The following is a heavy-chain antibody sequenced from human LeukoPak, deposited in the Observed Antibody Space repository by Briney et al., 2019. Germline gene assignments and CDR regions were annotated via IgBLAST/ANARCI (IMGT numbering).Heavy chain of an antibody. CDR1: GGSISSGSYY. D-gene: IGHD3-10*01. CDR2: IYTSGST. CDR3: AREGLNMVRGVIPKEAWVWFDP. Sequence: SETLSLTCTVSGGSISSGSYYWNWIRQPAGKGLEWIGRIYTSGSTNYNPSLKSRVTVSVDTSKNQFSLKLSSVTAADTAVYYCAREGLNMVRGVIPKEAWVWFDPWGQGTLVTVSS. V-gene: IGHV4-61*02. J-gene: IGHJ5*02.